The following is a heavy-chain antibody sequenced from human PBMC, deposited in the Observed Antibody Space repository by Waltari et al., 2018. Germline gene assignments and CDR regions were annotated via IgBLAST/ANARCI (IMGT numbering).Heavy chain of an antibody. D-gene: IGHD5-18*01. CDR1: GGTFSSYA. J-gene: IGHJ4*02. CDR2: IIPIFGTA. V-gene: IGHV1-69*15. Sequence: QVQLVQSGAEVKKPGSSVTVSCQASGGTFSSYAISWVRQAPGQGLEWMGRIIPIFGTANYAQKFQGRVTITADESTSTAYMELSSLRSEDTAVYYCARDVIQLFHYYFDYWGQGTLVTVSS. CDR3: ARDVIQLFHYYFDY.